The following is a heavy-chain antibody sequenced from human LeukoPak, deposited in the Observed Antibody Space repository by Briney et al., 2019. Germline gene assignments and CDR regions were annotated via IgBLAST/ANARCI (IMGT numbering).Heavy chain of an antibody. J-gene: IGHJ6*03. CDR3: ARDQQQLAKYYYYMDV. V-gene: IGHV3-21*01. CDR2: ISSSSSYI. Sequence: PGGSLRLSCAASGFTFSSYSMNWVRQAPGKGLEWVSSISSSSSYIYYADSVKGRFTISRDNAKNSLYLQMNSLRAEDTAVYYCARDQQQLAKYYYYMDVWGKGTTVTISS. CDR1: GFTFSSYS. D-gene: IGHD6-13*01.